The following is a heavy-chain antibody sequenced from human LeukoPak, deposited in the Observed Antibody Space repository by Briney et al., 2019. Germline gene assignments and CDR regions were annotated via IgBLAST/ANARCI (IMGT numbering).Heavy chain of an antibody. CDR2: IYYGEST. D-gene: IGHD6-19*01. Sequence: PSETLSLTCTVSGGSLSSSSYYWGWVRQPPGRGLEWLGSIYYGESTYYNPSLKSRVSVSVDTSKNQFSLRLSSVTAADTAMYYCTRGARKAGSSVALWAYWGQGTLVAVSS. CDR3: TRGARKAGSSVALWAY. J-gene: IGHJ4*02. CDR1: GGSLSSSSYY. V-gene: IGHV4-39*07.